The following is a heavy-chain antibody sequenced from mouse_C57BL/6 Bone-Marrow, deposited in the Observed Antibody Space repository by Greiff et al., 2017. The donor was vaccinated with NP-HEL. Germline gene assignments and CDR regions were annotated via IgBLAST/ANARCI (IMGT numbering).Heavy chain of an antibody. D-gene: IGHD1-1*01. CDR1: GFTFSDYY. J-gene: IGHJ2*01. CDR3: ARGMGSYGSYYFDY. CDR2: INYDGSST. Sequence: EVKLMESEGGLVQPGSSMKLSCTASGFTFSDYYMAWVRQVPEKGLEWVANINYDGSSTYYLDSLKSRFIISRDNAKNILYLQMSSLKSEDTATYYCARGMGSYGSYYFDYWGQGTTLTVSS. V-gene: IGHV5-16*01.